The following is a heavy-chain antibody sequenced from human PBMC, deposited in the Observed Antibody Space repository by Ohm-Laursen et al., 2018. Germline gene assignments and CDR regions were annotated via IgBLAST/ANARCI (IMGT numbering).Heavy chain of an antibody. Sequence: SLRLSCSAPAFSLTASNMNWVRQAPGTGLEWVSYISDTGSHIYYADSVKGRFTISRDNAKNSLYLQMNSLRAEDTALYYCARGSSGTYWGQGTLVTVSS. J-gene: IGHJ4*02. D-gene: IGHD1-1*01. CDR2: ISDTGSHI. V-gene: IGHV3-48*03. CDR3: ARGSSGTY. CDR1: AFSLTASN.